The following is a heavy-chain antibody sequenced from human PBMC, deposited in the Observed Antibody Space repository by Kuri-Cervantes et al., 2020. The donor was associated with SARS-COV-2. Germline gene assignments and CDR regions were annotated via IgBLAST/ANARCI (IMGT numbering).Heavy chain of an antibody. CDR2: IYYSGST. CDR3: ARHGDCGWYNYYYYMDV. V-gene: IGHV4-59*08. CDR1: GGSISSYY. D-gene: IGHD6-19*01. Sequence: SETLSLTCTVSGGSISSYYWSWIRQPPGKGLEWIGYIYYSGSTNYNPSLKSRVTISVDTSKNQFSLKLSSVTAADTAVYYCARHGDCGWYNYYYYMDVWGKGTTVTVSS. J-gene: IGHJ6*03.